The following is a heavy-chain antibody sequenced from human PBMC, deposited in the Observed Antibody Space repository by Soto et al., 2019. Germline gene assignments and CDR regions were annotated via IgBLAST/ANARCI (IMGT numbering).Heavy chain of an antibody. CDR2: ISHDGNNK. J-gene: IGHJ4*02. CDR1: GFTFNRHP. D-gene: IGHD2-8*01. CDR3: ARASGHIYATLHGPFDH. V-gene: IGHV3-30-3*01. Sequence: QVQLVESGGGVVQPGRSLRLSCAASGFTFNRHPLHWVRQAPGKGLEWVAVISHDGNNKYYADSVKGRFTISRDNSMNMLYLQMHGLRTEDTAIVYCARASGHIYATLHGPFDHWGPGALVTVSS.